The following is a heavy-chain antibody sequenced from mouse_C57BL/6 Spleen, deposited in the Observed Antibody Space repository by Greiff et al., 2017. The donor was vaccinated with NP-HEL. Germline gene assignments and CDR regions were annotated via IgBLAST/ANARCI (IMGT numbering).Heavy chain of an antibody. CDR3: ARGDYYYGSTGFAY. CDR1: GYTFTDYY. V-gene: IGHV1-19*01. D-gene: IGHD1-1*01. CDR2: INPYNGGT. Sequence: VQLQQSGPVLVKPGASVKMSCKASGYTFTDYYMNWVKQSHGKSLEWIGVINPYNGGTSYNQKFKGKATLTVDKSSSTAYMELNSLTSEDSAVYYCARGDYYYGSTGFAYWGQGTLVTVSA. J-gene: IGHJ3*01.